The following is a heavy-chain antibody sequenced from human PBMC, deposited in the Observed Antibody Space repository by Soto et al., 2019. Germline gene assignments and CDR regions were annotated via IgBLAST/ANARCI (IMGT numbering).Heavy chain of an antibody. CDR1: GFTFSSYE. V-gene: IGHV3-48*03. CDR3: ARDLPVPRGGGMDI. Sequence: GGSLRLSCAASGFTFSSYEMNWVRQAPGKGLEWVSYISSSGSTIYYADSVKGRFTISRDNAKNSLYLQMNSLRAEDTAVYYCARDLPVPRGGGMDIVGTGTTVTVS. D-gene: IGHD2-2*01. J-gene: IGHJ6*04. CDR2: ISSSGSTI.